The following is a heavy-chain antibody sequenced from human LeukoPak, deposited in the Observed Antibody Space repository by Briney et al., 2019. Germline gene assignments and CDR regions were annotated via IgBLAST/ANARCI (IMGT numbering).Heavy chain of an antibody. V-gene: IGHV3-64*01. Sequence: GGSLRLSCVASGFTFSYYAMHWVRQAPGKGLEYVSTINNNGNSASYANSVKGRFTISRDNSKNTLYLQLGSLRAEDMAVYYCARVGFSEMEWLLYSDHWGQGTLVTVSS. J-gene: IGHJ4*02. CDR1: GFTFSYYA. CDR2: INNNGNSA. CDR3: ARVGFSEMEWLLYSDH. D-gene: IGHD3-3*01.